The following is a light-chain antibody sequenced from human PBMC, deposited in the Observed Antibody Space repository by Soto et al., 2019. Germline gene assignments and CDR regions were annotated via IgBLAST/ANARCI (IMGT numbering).Light chain of an antibody. CDR3: PQHRSLPRT. CDR1: QEVSSTY. Sequence: EFVLTQSPGTLSLSPGEGATLSCRASQEVSSTYLAWSQQKPGQAPRLLIYGASSRDTCIPDRFSGSGSGTDFTLNIRRLEPEDLAVYYCPQHRSLPRTFGQETQVEIK. CDR2: GAS. J-gene: IGKJ1*01. V-gene: IGKV3-20*01.